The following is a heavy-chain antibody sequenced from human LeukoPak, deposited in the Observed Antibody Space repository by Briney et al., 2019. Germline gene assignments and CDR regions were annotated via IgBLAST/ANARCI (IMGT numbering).Heavy chain of an antibody. CDR1: GFTFSSYW. CDR2: IKQDGSEK. Sequence: GGSLRLSCAASGFTFSSYWMSWVRQAPGKGLEWVANIKQDGSEKYYVDSVKGRFTISRDNAKNSPYLQMNSLRAEDTAVYYCARVPAGVIGMKDAFDIWGQGTMVTVSS. D-gene: IGHD3-16*02. V-gene: IGHV3-7*01. CDR3: ARVPAGVIGMKDAFDI. J-gene: IGHJ3*02.